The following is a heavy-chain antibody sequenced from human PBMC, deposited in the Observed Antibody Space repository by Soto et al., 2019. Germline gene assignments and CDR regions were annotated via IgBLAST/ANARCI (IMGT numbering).Heavy chain of an antibody. CDR2: IYYRGST. V-gene: IGHV4-30-4*08. J-gene: IGHJ4*02. D-gene: IGHD6-13*01. CDR3: ARDNAGYSIDY. CDR1: GGSISSSGYY. Sequence: SETLSLTCTVSGGSISSSGYYWGWIRQSPGKGQEWIGYIYYRGSTYYNPSLKSRVTISVDSSKNQFSLKLSSVTAADTAVYYCARDNAGYSIDYWGQGALVTVSS.